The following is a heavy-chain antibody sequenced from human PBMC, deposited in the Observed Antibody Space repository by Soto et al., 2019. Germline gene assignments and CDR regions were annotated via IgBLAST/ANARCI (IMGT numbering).Heavy chain of an antibody. CDR2: ITAYNGQT. J-gene: IGHJ4*02. CDR1: GYIFSSYG. V-gene: IGHV1-18*01. Sequence: QVQLVQSGAEVKKPGASVKVSCKFSGYIFSSYGISWVRQAPGQGLEWMGWITAYNGQTNYAQKLQGRVTMTTDASTSTAYMELRSLRSDDTAVYYCAATYESSGYSYPGYWGQGTLVTVSS. CDR3: AATYESSGYSYPGY. D-gene: IGHD3-22*01.